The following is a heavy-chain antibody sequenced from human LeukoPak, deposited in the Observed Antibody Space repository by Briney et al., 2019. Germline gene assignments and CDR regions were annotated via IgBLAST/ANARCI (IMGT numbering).Heavy chain of an antibody. CDR3: ARLDYFDY. J-gene: IGHJ4*02. V-gene: IGHV3-30*04. CDR1: GFTFSSYA. Sequence: GRSLRLSCAASGFTFSSYAMHWVRQAPGKGLEWVAVISYDGSNKYYADSVKGRFTTSRDNSKNTLYLQMNSLRAEDTAVYYCARLDYFDYWGQGTLVTVSS. CDR2: ISYDGSNK.